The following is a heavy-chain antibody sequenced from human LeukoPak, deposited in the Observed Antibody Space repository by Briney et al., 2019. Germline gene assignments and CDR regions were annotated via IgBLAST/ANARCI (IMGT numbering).Heavy chain of an antibody. D-gene: IGHD4-17*01. J-gene: IGHJ4*02. CDR1: GFSLTTSGVG. V-gene: IGHV2-5*02. Sequence: SGPTLVKPTQTLTLTCTFSGFSLTTSGVGVGWIRQPPGKALEWLALIYWDDDKRYSPSLKSRLTITKDTSKNQVVLSMTNMDPVDTATYYCAHSHVGDYVTGSSFDYWGQGTLVTVSS. CDR2: IYWDDDK. CDR3: AHSHVGDYVTGSSFDY.